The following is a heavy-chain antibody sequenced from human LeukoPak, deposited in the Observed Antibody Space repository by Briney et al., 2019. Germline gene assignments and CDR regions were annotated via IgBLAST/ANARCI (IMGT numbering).Heavy chain of an antibody. Sequence: PGGSLRLSCAASGFTFSDYNMNWVRQAPGKGLEWVSVIYSGGSTYYADSVKGRFTISRDNSKNTLYLQMNSLRAEDTAVYYCARSGYSSSDYGGKRGVDYWGQGTLVTVSS. D-gene: IGHD6-13*01. CDR1: GFTFSDYN. V-gene: IGHV3-66*01. J-gene: IGHJ4*02. CDR2: IYSGGST. CDR3: ARSGYSSSDYGGKRGVDY.